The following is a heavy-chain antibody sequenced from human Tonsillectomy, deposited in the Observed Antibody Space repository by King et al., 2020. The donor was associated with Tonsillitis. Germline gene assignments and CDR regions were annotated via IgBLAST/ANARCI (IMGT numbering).Heavy chain of an antibody. J-gene: IGHJ4*02. D-gene: IGHD6-19*01. V-gene: IGHV3-33*05. CDR1: GFPFSSYG. CDR3: ARGALYSSAWGIDY. CDR2: VSFDGSRQ. Sequence: VQLVESGGGVVQPGRSLRLSCAASGFPFSSYGMHWVRQAPGKGLEWVAVVSFDGSRQHYADSVKGRFTISRDSSKNTLYLQMNSLRVEDTAVYYCARGALYSSAWGIDYWGQGTLVTVSS.